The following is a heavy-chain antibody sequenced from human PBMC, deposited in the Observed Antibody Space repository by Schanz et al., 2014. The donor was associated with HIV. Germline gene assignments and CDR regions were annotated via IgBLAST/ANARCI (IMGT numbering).Heavy chain of an antibody. CDR3: AKDRNYYDSRYRGKGNYYYYYGMDV. Sequence: VQLLESGGGLEQPGGSLRVSCAASGFTFNSYGMHWVRQAPGKGLEWVAVISYDGSRKHFADSVKGRFTISRDNSKNTLYLQMKSLRAEDTAVYYCAKDRNYYDSRYRGKGNYYYYYGMDVWGQGTTVTVSS. CDR2: ISYDGSRK. J-gene: IGHJ6*02. V-gene: IGHV3-30*18. CDR1: GFTFNSYG. D-gene: IGHD3-22*01.